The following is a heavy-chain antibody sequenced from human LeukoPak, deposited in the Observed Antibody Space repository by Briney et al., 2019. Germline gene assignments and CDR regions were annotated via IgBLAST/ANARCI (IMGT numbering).Heavy chain of an antibody. J-gene: IGHJ5*02. CDR1: GDSVSINSVT. CDR3: ARRLTQYDCFDP. CDR2: TYYRSTWYN. Sequence: SQTLSLTSAISGDSVSINSVTWNWIRQSPSRGLEWLGRTYYRSTWYNDYAVSVRGRITVNPDTSKNRFSLHLNSVTPEDTAVYYCARRLTQYDCFDPWGQGILVTVSS. V-gene: IGHV6-1*01. D-gene: IGHD2-2*01.